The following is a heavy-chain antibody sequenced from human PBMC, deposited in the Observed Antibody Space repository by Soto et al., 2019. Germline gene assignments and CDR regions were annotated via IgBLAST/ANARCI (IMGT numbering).Heavy chain of an antibody. CDR3: AKDPNYDFWSGYYSYFDY. D-gene: IGHD3-3*01. CDR1: GFTFSSYA. CDR2: ISGSGGST. Sequence: GGSLRLSCAASGFTFSSYAMSWVRQAPGKGLEWVSAISGSGGSTYYADSVKGRFTISRDNSKNTLYLQMNSLRAEDTAVYYCAKDPNYDFWSGYYSYFDYWGQGTLVTVSS. V-gene: IGHV3-23*01. J-gene: IGHJ4*02.